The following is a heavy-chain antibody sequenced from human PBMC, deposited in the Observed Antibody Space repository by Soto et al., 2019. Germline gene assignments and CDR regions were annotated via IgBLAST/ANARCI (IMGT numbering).Heavy chain of an antibody. V-gene: IGHV3-73*01. Sequence: GGSLRLSCAAAEFTSSGSAMHWVRQASGKGLEWVGRIRSKGNNYATAYGASLKGRFTISRDDSKNTAYLQMNSLNTEDTAVYYCSRQASDFWSGKPQYHMDVWGKGTTVTVSS. CDR2: IRSKGNNYAT. CDR3: SRQASDFWSGKPQYHMDV. J-gene: IGHJ6*03. CDR1: EFTSSGSA. D-gene: IGHD3-3*01.